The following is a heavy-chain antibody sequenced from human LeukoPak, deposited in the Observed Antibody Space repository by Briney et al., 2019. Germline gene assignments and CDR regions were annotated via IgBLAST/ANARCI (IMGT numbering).Heavy chain of an antibody. V-gene: IGHV1-46*01. CDR3: ARAKGLFDH. J-gene: IGHJ4*02. CDR2: INPSGGST. CDR1: GYTFAIYY. Sequence: ASVKVSCTASGYTFAIYYIHWVRQAPGQGLEWMGIINPSGGSTSYTQKFQGRLTMTRDTSTSTVYMELSSLRSEDTAAYYCARAKGLFDHWGQGTLVTVSS.